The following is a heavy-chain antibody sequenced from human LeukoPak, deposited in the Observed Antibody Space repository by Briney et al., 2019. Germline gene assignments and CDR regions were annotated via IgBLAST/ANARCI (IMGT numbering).Heavy chain of an antibody. Sequence: GGSLRLSCAASGFTFSSYGMHWVRQAPGKGLEWVAFIRYDGSNKYYADSVKGRFTISRDNSKNTLYLQMNSLRVDDTAVFYCAKGLYAGGNTFFDYWGQGTLVIVSS. J-gene: IGHJ4*02. CDR2: IRYDGSNK. D-gene: IGHD4-23*01. CDR3: AKGLYAGGNTFFDY. CDR1: GFTFSSYG. V-gene: IGHV3-30*02.